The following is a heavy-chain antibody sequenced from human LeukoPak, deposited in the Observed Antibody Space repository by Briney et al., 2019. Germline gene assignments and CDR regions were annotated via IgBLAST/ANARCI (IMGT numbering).Heavy chain of an antibody. V-gene: IGHV4-59*12. Sequence: SETLSLTCAVYGGSFSDYYWSWIRQPPGKGLEWIGYIYYSGSTNYNPSLKSRVTISADTSKNQFSLKLSSVTAADTAVYYCARGPGSISSIAAPDWGQGTLVTVSS. D-gene: IGHD6-6*01. J-gene: IGHJ4*02. CDR2: IYYSGST. CDR3: ARGPGSISSIAAPD. CDR1: GGSFSDYY.